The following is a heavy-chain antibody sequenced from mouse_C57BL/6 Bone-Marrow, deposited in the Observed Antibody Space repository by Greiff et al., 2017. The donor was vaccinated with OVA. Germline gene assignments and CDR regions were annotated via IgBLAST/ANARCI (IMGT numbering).Heavy chain of an antibody. CDR1: GFTFTDYY. V-gene: IGHV7-3*01. Sequence: EVKLVESGGGLVQPGGSLSLSCAASGFTFTDYYMSWVRQPPGKGLEWLGFIRNKANGYTTEYSASVKGRFTSSRDNSQSMLYLQMKALGAEDRASYYCESFDDWGQGTTLTVSS. J-gene: IGHJ2*01. CDR3: ESFDD. CDR2: IRNKANGYTT.